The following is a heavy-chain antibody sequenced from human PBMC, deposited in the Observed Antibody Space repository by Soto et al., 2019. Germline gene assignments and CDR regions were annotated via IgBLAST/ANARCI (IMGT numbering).Heavy chain of an antibody. Sequence: TGGSLRLSCAASGFTFSSYAMSWVRQAPGKGLEWVSAISGSGGSTYYADSVKGRFTISRDNSKNTLYLQMNSLRAEDTAVYYCAKGDYDYIWGSYRKVRGGAFDIWGQGTMVTVSS. CDR1: GFTFSSYA. J-gene: IGHJ3*02. V-gene: IGHV3-23*01. CDR2: ISGSGGST. CDR3: AKGDYDYIWGSYRKVRGGAFDI. D-gene: IGHD3-16*02.